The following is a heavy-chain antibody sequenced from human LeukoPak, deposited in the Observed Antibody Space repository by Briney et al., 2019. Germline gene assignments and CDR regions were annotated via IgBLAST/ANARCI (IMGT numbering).Heavy chain of an antibody. V-gene: IGHV1-46*01. J-gene: IGHJ5*02. D-gene: IGHD2-8*01. Sequence: ASVNVSCTASGYTFTSYYIHWVRQAPGQGLEWMGVINPSGGGTSYAQKFQGRVTMTRDTSTSTVYMDLRSLRSEDTAVYFCARDMLAVPSNWFDPWGQGTLVTVSS. CDR3: ARDMLAVPSNWFDP. CDR1: GYTFTSYY. CDR2: INPSGGGT.